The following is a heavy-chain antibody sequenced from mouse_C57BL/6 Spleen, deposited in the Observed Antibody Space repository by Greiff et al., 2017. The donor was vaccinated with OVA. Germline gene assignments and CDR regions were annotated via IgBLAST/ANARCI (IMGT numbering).Heavy chain of an antibody. CDR1: GFTFSSYG. Sequence: EVMLVESGGDLVKPGGSLKLSCAASGFTFSSYGMSWVRQTPDKRLEWVATISSGGSYTYYPDSVKGRFTISRDNAKNTLYLQMSSLKSEDTAMYYCARLITTVDYAMDYWGQGTSVTVSS. CDR3: ARLITTVDYAMDY. J-gene: IGHJ4*01. V-gene: IGHV5-6*01. D-gene: IGHD1-1*01. CDR2: ISSGGSYT.